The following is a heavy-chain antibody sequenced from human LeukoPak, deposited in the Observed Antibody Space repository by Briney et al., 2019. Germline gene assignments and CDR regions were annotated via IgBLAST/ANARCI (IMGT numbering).Heavy chain of an antibody. V-gene: IGHV4-31*03. CDR1: GGSISSGGYY. D-gene: IGHD3-9*01. CDR3: ARDRHPVSVLRYFDWSDAFDI. Sequence: PSQTLSLTCTVSGGSISSGGYYWSWIRQHPGKGLEWIGYICYSGSTYYNPSLKSRVTISVDTSKNQFSLELSSVTAADTAVYYCARDRHPVSVLRYFDWSDAFDIWGQGTMVTVSS. CDR2: ICYSGST. J-gene: IGHJ3*02.